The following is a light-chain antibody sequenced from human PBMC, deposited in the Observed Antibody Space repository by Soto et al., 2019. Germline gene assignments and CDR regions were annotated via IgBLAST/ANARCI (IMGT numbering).Light chain of an antibody. CDR2: EVN. V-gene: IGLV2-14*01. J-gene: IGLJ1*01. CDR1: RSDIGDSNF. Sequence: QSVLTQPASVSGSPGQSVTISCTGPRSDIGDSNFISWYQHSPGKAPRLLIYEVNNRPSGVSKRFSGSKAGNTASLTISGLLDDDEADYFCASFRSGTILVFGSGTNVT. CDR3: ASFRSGTILV.